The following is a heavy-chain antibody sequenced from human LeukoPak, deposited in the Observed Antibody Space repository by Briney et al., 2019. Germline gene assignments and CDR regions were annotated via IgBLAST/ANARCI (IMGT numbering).Heavy chain of an antibody. J-gene: IGHJ2*01. D-gene: IGHD6-13*01. CDR3: ARAAYSSTWYSRYFDL. CDR2: IGTAGEI. Sequence: AGGSLRLSCAASGFTFRSYDMHWVRQATGKGLEWVSGIGTAGEIYYPGSLKGRFTISRENAKNSLYLQMNSLRAGDTAVYYCARAAYSSTWYSRYFDLWGRGTLVTVSS. V-gene: IGHV3-13*01. CDR1: GFTFRSYD.